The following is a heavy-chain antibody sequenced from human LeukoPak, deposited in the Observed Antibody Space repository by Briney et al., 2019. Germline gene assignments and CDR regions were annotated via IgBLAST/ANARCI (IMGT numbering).Heavy chain of an antibody. CDR2: ISSSSSYI. CDR1: GFTFSSYS. CDR3: AGPVTMIAGADY. D-gene: IGHD3-22*01. J-gene: IGHJ4*02. V-gene: IGHV3-21*01. Sequence: PGGSLRLSCAASGFTFSSYSMNWVRQAPGKGLEWVSSISSSSSYIYYADSVKGRFTISRDNAKNSLYLQMNSLRADDTAVYYCAGPVTMIAGADYGGQGTLVTVSS.